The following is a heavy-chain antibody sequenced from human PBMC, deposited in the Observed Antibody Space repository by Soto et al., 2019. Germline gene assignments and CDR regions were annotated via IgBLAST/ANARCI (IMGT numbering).Heavy chain of an antibody. J-gene: IGHJ2*01. CDR2: IGSGGGDRT. CDR3: ARKVLGSTSRPDWWYFDL. D-gene: IGHD2-2*01. Sequence: GGSLRLSCAASGFTFSNYAMSWVRQAPGKGLEWVSAIGSGGGDRTFDADTVKGRFTISRDNSKNTVNLQMNSLRADDTAVYYCARKVLGSTSRPDWWYFDLWGRGTLVTVSS. V-gene: IGHV3-23*01. CDR1: GFTFSNYA.